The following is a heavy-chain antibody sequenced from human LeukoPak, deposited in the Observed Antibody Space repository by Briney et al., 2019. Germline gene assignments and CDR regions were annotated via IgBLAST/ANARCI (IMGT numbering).Heavy chain of an antibody. CDR1: GYTFTSYD. V-gene: IGHV1-8*01. CDR2: MNPNSGNT. J-gene: IGHJ4*02. CDR3: ARLPKYSRPLDY. Sequence: ASVKVSCKASGYTFTSYDINWVRQAAGQGLEWMGWMNPNSGNTAYAQKFQGRVTMSRDTSISTAYMELSSLRSEDTAVYYCARLPKYSRPLDYWGQGTLVTVSS. D-gene: IGHD6-6*01.